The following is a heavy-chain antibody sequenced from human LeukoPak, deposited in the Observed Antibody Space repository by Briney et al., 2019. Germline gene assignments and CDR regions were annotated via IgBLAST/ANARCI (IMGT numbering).Heavy chain of an antibody. Sequence: PGGSLRLSCAASGFTFSSYGMHWVRQAPGKGLEWVAVISYDGSNKYYADSVKGRFTISRDNSKNTLYLQMNSLRAEDTAVYYCAREKGVDYGDYASFGYWGQGTLVTVSS. CDR2: ISYDGSNK. CDR1: GFTFSSYG. J-gene: IGHJ4*02. D-gene: IGHD4-17*01. V-gene: IGHV3-30*03. CDR3: AREKGVDYGDYASFGY.